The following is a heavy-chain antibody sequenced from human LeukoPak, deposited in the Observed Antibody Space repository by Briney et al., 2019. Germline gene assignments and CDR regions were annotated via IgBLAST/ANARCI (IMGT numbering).Heavy chain of an antibody. CDR1: GGSISNSSYY. CDR3: ARDDCSSTSCPYNWFDP. CDR2: IYYSGST. J-gene: IGHJ5*02. V-gene: IGHV4-39*02. D-gene: IGHD2-2*01. Sequence: PSETLSLTCTVSGGSISNSSYYWGWIRQPPGKGLEWIGSIYYSGSTYYNPSLKSRVTISVDTSKNQFSLKLSSVTAADTAVYYCARDDCSSTSCPYNWFDPWGQGTLVTVSS.